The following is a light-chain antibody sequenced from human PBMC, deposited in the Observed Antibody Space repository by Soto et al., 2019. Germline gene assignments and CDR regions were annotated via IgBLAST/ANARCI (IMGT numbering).Light chain of an antibody. J-gene: IGKJ1*01. CDR2: AAS. Sequence: AIRMTQSPSSFSASTGDRVTITCRASQGISSYLAWYQQKPGKAPKLLIYAASTLQGGVTSRFSGSGSGTDFTLTINCLQSEDFATYYCQQYYTYSPWTFGQGTKVELK. V-gene: IGKV1-8*01. CDR1: QGISSY. CDR3: QQYYTYSPWT.